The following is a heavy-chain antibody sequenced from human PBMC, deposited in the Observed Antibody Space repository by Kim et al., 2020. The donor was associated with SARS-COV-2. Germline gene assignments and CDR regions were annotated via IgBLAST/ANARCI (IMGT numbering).Heavy chain of an antibody. CDR1: GFTFSMYG. D-gene: IGHD5-12*01. CDR3: ARNHGWSGYACTAGEVCGLDV. J-gene: IGHJ6*02. Sequence: GGSLRLSCGASGFTFSMYGMHWVRQAPGKGLEWVAIIWYDGSNEYYADSVRGRFSISRDNSRNTLYLQMNSLRAEDTAVYYCARNHGWSGYACTAGEVCGLDVGGQGTTVTVSS. CDR2: IWYDGSNE. V-gene: IGHV3-33*01.